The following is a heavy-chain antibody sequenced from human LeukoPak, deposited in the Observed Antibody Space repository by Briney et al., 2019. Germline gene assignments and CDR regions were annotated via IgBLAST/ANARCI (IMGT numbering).Heavy chain of an antibody. CDR3: ARTNYDYVWGSYRYIYYYYMDV. J-gene: IGHJ6*03. CDR1: GGSFSGYY. D-gene: IGHD3-16*02. V-gene: IGHV4-34*01. Sequence: SETLSLTCAVYGGSFSGYYWSWIRQPPGKGLEWIGEINHSGSTNYNPSLKSRVTISVDTSKNQFSLKLSSVTAADTAVYYCARTNYDYVWGSYRYIYYYYMDVWGKGTTVTISS. CDR2: INHSGST.